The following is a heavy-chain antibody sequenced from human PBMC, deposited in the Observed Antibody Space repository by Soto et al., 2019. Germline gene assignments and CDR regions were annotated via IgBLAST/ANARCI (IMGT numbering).Heavy chain of an antibody. CDR1: GYSFNSYW. CDR2: IYPGDSDT. Sequence: PGESLKISCKGSGYSFNSYWIGWVRQMPGKGLEWMGIIYPGDSDTRYSPSFQGQVTISADKSISTAYLQWSSLKASDTAMYYCARLMSFYSSSPPYYYYYGMDVWGQGTTVTVSS. CDR3: ARLMSFYSSSPPYYYYYGMDV. V-gene: IGHV5-51*01. J-gene: IGHJ6*02. D-gene: IGHD6-6*01.